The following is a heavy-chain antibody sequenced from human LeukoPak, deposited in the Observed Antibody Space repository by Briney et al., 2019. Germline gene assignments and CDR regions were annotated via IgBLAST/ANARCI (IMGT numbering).Heavy chain of an antibody. D-gene: IGHD5-18*01. CDR3: ARAITNYGYIFDY. V-gene: IGHV4-59*01. CDR2: IYYSGST. Sequence: SETLSLTCTVSGGSISSYYWDWIRQPPGKGLERIGYIYYSGSTNYNPSLKSRVTISVDTSKNQFSLRLSSVTAADTAVYYCARAITNYGYIFDYWGQGTLVTVSS. CDR1: GGSISSYY. J-gene: IGHJ4*02.